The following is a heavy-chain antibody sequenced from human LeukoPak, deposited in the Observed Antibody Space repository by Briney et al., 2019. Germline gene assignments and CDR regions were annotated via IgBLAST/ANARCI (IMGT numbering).Heavy chain of an antibody. V-gene: IGHV3-13*01. CDR3: ARALVGASVDGMDV. Sequence: GGSLRLSCAASGFTFSSYDMHWVRQATGKGLEWVSAIGTAGDTYYPGSVKGRFTISRENAKNSLYLQMNSLRAGDTAVYYCARALVGASVDGMDVWGQGTTVTVSS. D-gene: IGHD1-26*01. CDR1: GFTFSSYD. CDR2: IGTAGDT. J-gene: IGHJ6*02.